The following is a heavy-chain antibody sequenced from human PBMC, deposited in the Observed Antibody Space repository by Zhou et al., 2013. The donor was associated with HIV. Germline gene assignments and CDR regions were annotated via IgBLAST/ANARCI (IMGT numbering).Heavy chain of an antibody. V-gene: IGHV1-2*02. CDR3: ARARYYYGSGSYYPFDY. D-gene: IGHD3-10*01. CDR1: GDTFSSFT. Sequence: QVQLVQSGAEVKKPGASVRISCKSNGDTFSSFTIQWVRQAPGQGLEWMGWISAYSGDTRIAQKFQDRVTMTRDTSISTAYMELSRLRSDDTAVYYCARARYYYGSGSYYPFDYWGQGTLVTVSS. J-gene: IGHJ4*02. CDR2: ISAYSGDT.